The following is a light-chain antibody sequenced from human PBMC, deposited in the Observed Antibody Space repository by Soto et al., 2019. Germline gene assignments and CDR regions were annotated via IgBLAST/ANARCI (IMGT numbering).Light chain of an antibody. J-gene: IGKJ1*01. CDR3: QQYYSYSRT. V-gene: IGKV1-5*03. CDR2: KAL. Sequence: DIQMTQSPSTLSASVGDRVTITCRASQSISSWLAWYQQKPGKAPELLICKALNLKTGVPSRFSGSGSGTEFTLTISSLQPDDFATYYCQQYYSYSRTFGQGTKVEI. CDR1: QSISSW.